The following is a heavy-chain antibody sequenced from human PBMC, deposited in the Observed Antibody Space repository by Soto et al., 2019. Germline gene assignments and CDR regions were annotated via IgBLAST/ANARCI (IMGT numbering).Heavy chain of an antibody. CDR1: GFTFDDYA. V-gene: IGHV3-9*01. D-gene: IGHD2-2*01. CDR3: AKGISTYYFDY. Sequence: GGSLRLSCAASGFTFDDYAMHWVRQAPGKGLEWVSGISWNSGSIGYADSVKGRFTISRDNAKNSLYLQMNSLRAEDTALYYCAKGISTYYFDYWGQGTLVTVSS. CDR2: ISWNSGSI. J-gene: IGHJ4*02.